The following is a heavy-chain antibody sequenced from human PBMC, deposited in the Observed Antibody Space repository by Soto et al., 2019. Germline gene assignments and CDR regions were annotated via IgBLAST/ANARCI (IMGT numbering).Heavy chain of an antibody. V-gene: IGHV3-30-3*01. CDR2: ISYDGSNK. J-gene: IGHJ5*02. D-gene: IGHD2-2*03. Sequence: QVQLVESGGGVVQPGRSLRLSCAASGFTFSSYAMHRVRQAPGKGLEWVAVISYDGSNKYYADSVKGRFTISRDNSKNTLYLQMNSLRAEDTAVYYCARDDGYCDPWGQGTLVTVSS. CDR3: ARDDGYCDP. CDR1: GFTFSSYA.